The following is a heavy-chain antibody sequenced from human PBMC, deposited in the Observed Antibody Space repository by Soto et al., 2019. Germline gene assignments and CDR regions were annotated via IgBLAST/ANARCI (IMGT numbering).Heavy chain of an antibody. CDR2: IYYSGST. V-gene: IGHV4-59*01. CDR1: GGSISSYY. CDR3: ARGGSYQLPRKDLDY. D-gene: IGHD2-2*01. J-gene: IGHJ4*02. Sequence: PSETLSLTCTVSGGSISSYYWSWIRQPPGKGLEWIGYIYYSGSTNYNPSLKSRVTISVDTSKNQFSLKLSSVTAADTAVYYCARGGSYQLPRKDLDYWGQGTLVTVSS.